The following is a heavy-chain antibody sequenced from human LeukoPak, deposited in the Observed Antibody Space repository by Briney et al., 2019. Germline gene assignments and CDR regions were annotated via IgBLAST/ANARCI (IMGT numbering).Heavy chain of an antibody. D-gene: IGHD3-10*01. CDR1: EYTFTDYY. J-gene: IGHJ4*02. V-gene: IGHV1-2*02. CDR3: ARVTASGSAFRGFDY. CDR2: SNPNSGGT. Sequence: ASVKVSCKASEYTFTDYYMHWVRQAPGQGLEWMGWSNPNSGGTNYAQEFQGRVTMTRDTSISTAYMEVSSLRSDDTAVYYCARVTASGSAFRGFDYWGQGTLVTVSS.